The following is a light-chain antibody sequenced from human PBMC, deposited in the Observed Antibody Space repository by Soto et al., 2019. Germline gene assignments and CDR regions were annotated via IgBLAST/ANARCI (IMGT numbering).Light chain of an antibody. CDR3: QHRDDWPIT. J-gene: IGKJ5*01. CDR1: QTVGSY. CDR2: GAS. Sequence: EIVLTQSPTTLSLSPGEGATLSCRASQTVGSYLVWYQQKPGQAPRLLIFGASNRATGIPARFSGSGSGTDFSLAINRLEPVDLAVYYCQHRDDWPITFGQGTRVEIK. V-gene: IGKV3-11*01.